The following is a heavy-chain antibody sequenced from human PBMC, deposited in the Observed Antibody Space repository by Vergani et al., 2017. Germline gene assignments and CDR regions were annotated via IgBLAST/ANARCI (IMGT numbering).Heavy chain of an antibody. Sequence: QVQLVESGGGVVQRGGSLRLSCATSGFTLSNYDMQWIRPGAGKGLEFVAFIQFDGSNQYYADSVKGRFTLSRDNAKNTLFLQMNSLRAENTAVYYCARARKFRFGDVWDNWFDPWWQGTLVTVSS. CDR1: GFTLSNYD. CDR3: ARARKFRFGDVWDNWFDP. V-gene: IGHV3-30*02. CDR2: IQFDGSNQ. J-gene: IGHJ5*02. D-gene: IGHD3-16*01.